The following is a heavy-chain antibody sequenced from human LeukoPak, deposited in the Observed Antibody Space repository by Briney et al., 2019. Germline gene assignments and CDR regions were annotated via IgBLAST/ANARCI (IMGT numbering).Heavy chain of an antibody. CDR1: GYTFTGYY. J-gene: IGHJ3*02. CDR2: INPNSGGT. Sequence: ASVKVSCKASGYTFTGYYMHWVRQAPGQGLEWMGWINPNSGGTNYAQKFQGRVTMTRDTSISTAYMELSRLGSDDTAVYYCARDPMGEDQGFWNAFDIWGQGTMVTVSS. CDR3: ARDPMGEDQGFWNAFDI. V-gene: IGHV1-2*02. D-gene: IGHD3-3*01.